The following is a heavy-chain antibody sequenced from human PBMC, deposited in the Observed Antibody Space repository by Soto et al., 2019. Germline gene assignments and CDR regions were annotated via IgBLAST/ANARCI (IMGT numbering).Heavy chain of an antibody. J-gene: IGHJ4*02. D-gene: IGHD4-4*01. CDR3: ARKNDDYSNSGAWYFDY. Sequence: QVQLVQSGAEVKKPGSSVKVSCKASGGTFSSYAISWVRQAPGQGLEWMGGIIPIFGTANYAQKFQGRVTITADESTSTAYMELSSLRSEDTAVYYCARKNDDYSNSGAWYFDYWGQGTLVTVSS. V-gene: IGHV1-69*01. CDR2: IIPIFGTA. CDR1: GGTFSSYA.